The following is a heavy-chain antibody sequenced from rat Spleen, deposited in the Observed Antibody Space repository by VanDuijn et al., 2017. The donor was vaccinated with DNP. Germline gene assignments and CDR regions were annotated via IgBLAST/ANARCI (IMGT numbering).Heavy chain of an antibody. V-gene: IGHV2-4*01. D-gene: IGHD1-1*01. CDR2: ISSGGST. J-gene: IGHJ3*01. Sequence: QMQLKESGPGLVQPSQTLSLTCTVSGFSLTKDGVSWVRQPPGKGLEWIAAISSGGSTYYSSGLESRLTISRDTSKSQVFLEMNSPQIEDTAIYFCTRVYYSAEDWFAYWGQGTLVTVSS. CDR3: TRVYYSAEDWFAY. CDR1: GFSLTKDG.